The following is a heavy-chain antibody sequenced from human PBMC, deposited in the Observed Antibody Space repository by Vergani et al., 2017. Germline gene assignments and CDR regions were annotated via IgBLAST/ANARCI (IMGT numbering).Heavy chain of an antibody. V-gene: IGHV4-38-2*01. D-gene: IGHD5-18*01. J-gene: IGHJ3*02. CDR3: ARNRGYSYGYGAFDI. CDR2: IYHSGST. CDR1: GYSISSGYY. Sequence: QVQLQESGPGLVKPSETLSLTCAVSGYSISSGYYWGWIRQPPGKGLEWIGSIYHSGSTYYNPSLKSRVTVSVDTSKNRFSLKLSPVAAADTAVYYCARNRGYSYGYGAFDIWGQGTMVTVSS.